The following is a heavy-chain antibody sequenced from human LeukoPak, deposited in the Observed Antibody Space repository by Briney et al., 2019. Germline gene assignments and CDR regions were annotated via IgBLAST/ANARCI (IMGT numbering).Heavy chain of an antibody. Sequence: GASVKVSYKASGSTFTYYFIHWVRPPPGQGLEWMGWINPNIGDASYAQKFQDRVTITRDRSINTAYMELSRLTSDDTAVYYCARMALDGGDSIGFDSWGQGTLVTVSS. J-gene: IGHJ5*01. V-gene: IGHV1-2*02. D-gene: IGHD2-21*02. CDR2: INPNIGDA. CDR3: ARMALDGGDSIGFDS. CDR1: GSTFTYYF.